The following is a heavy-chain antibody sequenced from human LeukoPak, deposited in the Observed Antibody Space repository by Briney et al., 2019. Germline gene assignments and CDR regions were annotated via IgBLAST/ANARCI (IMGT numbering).Heavy chain of an antibody. V-gene: IGHV4-34*01. CDR3: ARKRYYGDYVLMGAFDI. J-gene: IGHJ3*02. CDR2: INHSGST. CDR1: GGSFSGYY. Sequence: KASETPSLTCAVYGGSFSGYYWSWIRQPPGKGLEWIGEINHSGSTNYNPSLKSRVTISVDTSKNQFSLKLSSVTAADTAVYYCARKRYYGDYVLMGAFDIWGQGTMVTVSS. D-gene: IGHD4-17*01.